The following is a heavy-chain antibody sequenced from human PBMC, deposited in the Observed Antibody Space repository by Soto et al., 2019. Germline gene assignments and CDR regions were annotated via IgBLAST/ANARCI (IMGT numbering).Heavy chain of an antibody. J-gene: IGHJ6*02. CDR2: INPNSGGT. Sequence: ASVKVSCKASGYTFTGYYMHWVRQAPGQGLEWMGWINPNSGGTNYAQKFQGRVTMTRDTSISTAYMELSRLRSDDTAVYYCARDRVGVYSATYSDYGMDVWGHGTTVTAP. V-gene: IGHV1-2*02. CDR1: GYTFTGYY. CDR3: ARDRVGVYSATYSDYGMDV. D-gene: IGHD1-26*01.